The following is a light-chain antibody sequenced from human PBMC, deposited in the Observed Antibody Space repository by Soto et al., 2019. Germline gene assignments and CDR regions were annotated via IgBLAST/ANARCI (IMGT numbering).Light chain of an antibody. V-gene: IGKV1-6*01. J-gene: IGKJ1*01. CDR3: QQFRNWPWT. CDR1: RYIRTA. CDR2: VAS. Sequence: IQMTQSPSSLSASVGDRVTITCRASRYIRTALSWYQHRPGQAPKVLICVASSLQSGVPSRFSGSGYGTDFTLTISSLQSEDFAVYYCQQFRNWPWTFGQGTKVHIK.